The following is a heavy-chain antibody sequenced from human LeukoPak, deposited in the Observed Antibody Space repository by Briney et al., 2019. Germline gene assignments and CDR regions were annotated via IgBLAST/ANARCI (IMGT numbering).Heavy chain of an antibody. V-gene: IGHV3-48*03. CDR3: AREPRRWSGYFDY. CDR2: ISSSGSTI. CDR1: GFTFSSYE. D-gene: IGHD3-3*01. J-gene: IGHJ4*02. Sequence: GSPRLSCAASGFTFSSYEMNWVRQAPGKGLEWVSYISSSGSTIYYADSVKGRFTISRDNAKNSLYLQMNSLRAEDTAVYYCAREPRRWSGYFDYWGQGTLVTVSS.